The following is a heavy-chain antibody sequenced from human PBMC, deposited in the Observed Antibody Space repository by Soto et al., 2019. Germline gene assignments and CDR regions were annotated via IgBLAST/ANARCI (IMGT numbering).Heavy chain of an antibody. CDR2: INPSGGST. Sequence: GASVKVSCKASGYTFTSYGISWVRQAPGQGLEWMGIINPSGGSTRYAQKFQGRVTMTRDTSTSTVYMELSSLRSEDTAVYYCARGLIYDSSGYYFDYWGQGTLVTVS. V-gene: IGHV1-46*01. J-gene: IGHJ4*02. D-gene: IGHD3-22*01. CDR3: ARGLIYDSSGYYFDY. CDR1: GYTFTSYG.